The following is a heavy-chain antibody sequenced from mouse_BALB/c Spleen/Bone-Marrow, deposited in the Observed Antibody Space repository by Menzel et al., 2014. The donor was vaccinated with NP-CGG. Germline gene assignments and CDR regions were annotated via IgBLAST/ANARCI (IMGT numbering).Heavy chain of an antibody. J-gene: IGHJ4*01. D-gene: IGHD1-1*01. V-gene: IGHV5-17*02. CDR2: ISSGSSTI. Sequence: EVMLVESGGGLVQPGGSRKLSCAASGFTFSSLGMHWVRRAPEKGLEWVAYISSGSSTIYYADTVKGRFTISRDNPKNTLFLQMTSLRSEDTAMYYCARSGYYGSSPYYAMDYWGQGTSVTVSS. CDR3: ARSGYYGSSPYYAMDY. CDR1: GFTFSSLG.